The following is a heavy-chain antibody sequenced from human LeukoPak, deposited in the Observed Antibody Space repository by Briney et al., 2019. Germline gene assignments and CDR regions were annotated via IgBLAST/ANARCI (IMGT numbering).Heavy chain of an antibody. CDR1: GGSFSGYY. CDR3: ARGLGYFDWLLGY. V-gene: IGHV4-34*01. D-gene: IGHD3-9*01. CDR2: INHSGST. J-gene: IGHJ4*02. Sequence: KPSETLSLTCAVYGGSFSGYYWSWIRQPPGKGLEWIGEINHSGSTNYNPSLKSRVTISVDTSKNQFSLKLSSVTAADTAVYYCARGLGYFDWLLGYWGQGTLVTVSS.